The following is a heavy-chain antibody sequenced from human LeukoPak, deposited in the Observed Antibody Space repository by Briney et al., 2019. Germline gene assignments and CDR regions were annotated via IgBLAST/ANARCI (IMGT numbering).Heavy chain of an antibody. V-gene: IGHV3-21*01. CDR3: ARERIVVVGDAFDI. Sequence: GGSLRLSCAASGFTFSSYSMNWVRQAPGKGLEWVSSISSSSSYIYYADSVKGRFTISRDNAKNSLYLQMNSLRAEDTAVYYCARERIVVVGDAFDIWGQGTMVTVYS. D-gene: IGHD3-22*01. CDR2: ISSSSSYI. CDR1: GFTFSSYS. J-gene: IGHJ3*02.